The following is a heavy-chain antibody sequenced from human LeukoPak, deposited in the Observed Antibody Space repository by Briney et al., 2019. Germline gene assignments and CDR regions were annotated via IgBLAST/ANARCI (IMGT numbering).Heavy chain of an antibody. J-gene: IGHJ4*02. CDR2: INAGNGNT. CDR1: GYTFTSYV. V-gene: IGHV1-3*03. CDR3: ARDYYGSGSPIYYFDY. Sequence: ASVNVSCKASGYTFTSYVIHWVRQASGQRLEWMGWINAGNGNTKYSQEFQGRVTITRDTSASTTYMELSSLRSEDMAVYYCARDYYGSGSPIYYFDYWGQGTLVTVSS. D-gene: IGHD3-10*01.